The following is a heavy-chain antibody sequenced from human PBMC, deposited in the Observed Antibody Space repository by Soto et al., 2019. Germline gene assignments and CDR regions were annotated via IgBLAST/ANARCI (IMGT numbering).Heavy chain of an antibody. D-gene: IGHD6-19*01. CDR2: IYHSGST. CDR1: GGSISSSNW. V-gene: IGHV4-4*02. CDR3: AGTSGWYDYYYGMDV. J-gene: IGHJ6*02. Sequence: SETLSLTCAVSGGSISSSNWWSWVRQPPGKGLEWIGEIYHSGSTNYNPSLKSRVTISVDKSKNPFSLKLGSVTAADTAVYYCAGTSGWYDYYYGMDVWGQGTTVTVSS.